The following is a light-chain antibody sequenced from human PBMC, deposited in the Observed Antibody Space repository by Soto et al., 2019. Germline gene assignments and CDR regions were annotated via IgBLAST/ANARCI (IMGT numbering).Light chain of an antibody. CDR2: DVT. CDR3: SSYTRSSTPYV. J-gene: IGLJ1*01. V-gene: IGLV2-14*01. Sequence: QSALTQPASVSGSPGQSITISCTGTSSDVGGYNYVSWYQQHPVKAPKLMIYDVTNRPSGVSDRFSGSKSGNTASLTISGLQAAEEADYYCSSYTRSSTPYVFGTGTKVTVL. CDR1: SSDVGGYNY.